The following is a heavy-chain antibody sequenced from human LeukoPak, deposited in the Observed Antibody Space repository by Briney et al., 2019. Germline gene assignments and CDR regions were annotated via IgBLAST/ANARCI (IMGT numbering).Heavy chain of an antibody. CDR2: ISGSGAST. D-gene: IGHD1-26*01. CDR1: GFTLSTNA. V-gene: IGHV3-23*01. J-gene: IGHJ4*02. CDR3: AKDVGKWESLHFFDY. Sequence: GGPLRLSCLTSGFTLSTNAMSWVRRAPGKGLEWISGISGSGASTYYADSVKGRFTISRDDSRNTLYLQMNSLRGDDTAVYYCAKDVGKWESLHFFDYWGQGTLVTVSS.